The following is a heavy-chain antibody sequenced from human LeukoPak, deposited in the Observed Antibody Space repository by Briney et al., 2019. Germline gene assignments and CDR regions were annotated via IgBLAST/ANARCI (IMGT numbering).Heavy chain of an antibody. CDR2: ISGSGTTI. D-gene: IGHD3-22*01. Sequence: GGSLRLSCAPSGFTFSSYEMNWVRQAPGKGLEWISYISGSGTTISYANSVKGRFTISRDNAMNSVYLQMTGLRVEDTAIYFCARINYFDSTGYGGEMDHWGQGNLVTVSS. CDR1: GFTFSSYE. V-gene: IGHV3-48*03. CDR3: ARINYFDSTGYGGEMDH. J-gene: IGHJ4*02.